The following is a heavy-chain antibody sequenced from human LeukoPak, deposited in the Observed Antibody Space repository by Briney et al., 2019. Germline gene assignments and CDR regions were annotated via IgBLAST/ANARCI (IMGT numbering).Heavy chain of an antibody. J-gene: IGHJ6*03. CDR2: ISGSGGST. Sequence: GGSLRLSCAASGFTFSSYGMSWVRQAPGKGLEWVSAISGSGGSTYYADSVKGRFTISRDNSKNTLYLQMNSLKAEDTALYYCARVDSSAGMNYYYYYMDVWGKGTTVTVSS. D-gene: IGHD1-1*01. V-gene: IGHV3-23*01. CDR3: ARVDSSAGMNYYYYYMDV. CDR1: GFTFSSYG.